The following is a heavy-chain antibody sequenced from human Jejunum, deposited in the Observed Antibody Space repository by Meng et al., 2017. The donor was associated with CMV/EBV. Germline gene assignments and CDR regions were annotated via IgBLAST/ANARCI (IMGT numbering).Heavy chain of an antibody. Sequence: GLVRPSETLSSTAAFSGDDTSSGYYWGWIRQPPGKGLDWIASIYHNGNSHSNPSLKSRLTISVDTSKNQFSLSLISVTAADTGVYYCARHGDLPDFDYWGQGALVTVSS. CDR2: IYHNGNS. CDR3: ARHGDLPDFDY. D-gene: IGHD4-17*01. J-gene: IGHJ4*02. CDR1: GDDTSSGYY. V-gene: IGHV4-38-2*01.